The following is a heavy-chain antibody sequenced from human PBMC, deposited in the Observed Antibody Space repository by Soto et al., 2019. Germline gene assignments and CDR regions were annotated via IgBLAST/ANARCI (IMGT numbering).Heavy chain of an antibody. CDR2: IIPIFGTA. CDR1: GGTFSSYA. CDR3: ARDTTRYYDFWSGYYPPYYGMDV. J-gene: IGHJ6*02. D-gene: IGHD3-3*01. Sequence: QVQLVQSGAEVKKPGSSVKVSCKASGGTFSSYAISWVRQAPGQGLEWMGGIIPIFGTANYAQKFQGRVTITADESTSTAYMELSSLSSEDTAVYYCARDTTRYYDFWSGYYPPYYGMDVWGQGTTVTVSS. V-gene: IGHV1-69*01.